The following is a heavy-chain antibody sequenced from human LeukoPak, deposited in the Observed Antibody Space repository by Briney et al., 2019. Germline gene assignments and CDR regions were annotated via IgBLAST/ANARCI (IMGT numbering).Heavy chain of an antibody. CDR2: INPNSGGT. V-gene: IGHV1-2*02. D-gene: IGHD3-9*01. CDR3: ARERNDYDILTGYYGRFVFDI. CDR1: GYTFTGYY. Sequence: ASVKVSCKASGYTFTGYYMHWVRQAPGQGLEWMGWINPNSGGTNYAQKFQGRVTMTRDTSISTAYMELSRLRSDDTAVYYCARERNDYDILTGYYGRFVFDIWGQGTMVTVSS. J-gene: IGHJ3*02.